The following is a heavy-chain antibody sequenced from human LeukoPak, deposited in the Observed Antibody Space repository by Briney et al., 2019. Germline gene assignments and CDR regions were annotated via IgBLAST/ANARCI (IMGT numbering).Heavy chain of an antibody. J-gene: IGHJ4*02. Sequence: ASVTVSCKASGYTFSGNFIHWVRQAPGLGLEWMGWINPNTGGTNSAEKFQGRVTLTRDTSLTTAYMELTSLRSDDTAVYYCARDPPAYPCTTTRCYPEVDYWGQGTPVTVSS. D-gene: IGHD2-2*01. CDR3: ARDPPAYPCTTTRCYPEVDY. CDR2: INPNTGGT. V-gene: IGHV1-2*02. CDR1: GYTFSGNF.